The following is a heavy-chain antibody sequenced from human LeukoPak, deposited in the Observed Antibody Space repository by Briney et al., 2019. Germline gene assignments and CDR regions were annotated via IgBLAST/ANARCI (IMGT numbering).Heavy chain of an antibody. D-gene: IGHD3-9*01. CDR3: ARDDFEYSVHYGMDV. CDR1: SGSISSYY. J-gene: IGHJ6*02. Sequence: SETLSLTCSASSGSISSYYWSWIRQPAGKGLEWIGRVHRSGDTNYNPSLKSRLTMSVETSKNQISLRLRSVSAADTAVYYCARDDFEYSVHYGMDVWGQGTTVTVSS. V-gene: IGHV4-4*07. CDR2: VHRSGDT.